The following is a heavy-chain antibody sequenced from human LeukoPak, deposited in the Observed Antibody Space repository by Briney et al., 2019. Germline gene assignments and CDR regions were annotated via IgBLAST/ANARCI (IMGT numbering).Heavy chain of an antibody. Sequence: GGSLRLSCAASGFTFSSYAMSWVRQAPGKGLEGVAAISGSGGSTYYADSVKGRLTISRDNSKNTLYLQMNSLRAEDTAVYYCAKGEAAAGLFDYWGQGTLVTVSS. J-gene: IGHJ4*02. CDR3: AKGEAAAGLFDY. CDR1: GFTFSSYA. D-gene: IGHD6-13*01. V-gene: IGHV3-23*01. CDR2: ISGSGGST.